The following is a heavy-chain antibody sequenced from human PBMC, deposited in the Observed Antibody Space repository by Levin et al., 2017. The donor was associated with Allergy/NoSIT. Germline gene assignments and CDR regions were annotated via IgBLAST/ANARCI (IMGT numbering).Heavy chain of an antibody. Sequence: GESLKISCVASGFTFNSYWMTWVRQAPGKGLEWVANIKQDGSEKNYVDSVKGRFTISRDNAKNSLYLQMNSLTAEDTAVYYCARDLWVAARPDDAFDIWGQGTRVTVSS. CDR3: ARDLWVAARPDDAFDI. CDR2: IKQDGSEK. J-gene: IGHJ3*02. D-gene: IGHD6-6*01. CDR1: GFTFNSYW. V-gene: IGHV3-7*01.